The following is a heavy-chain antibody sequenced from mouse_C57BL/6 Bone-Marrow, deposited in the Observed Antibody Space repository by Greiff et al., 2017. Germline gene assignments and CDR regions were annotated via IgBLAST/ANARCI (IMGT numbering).Heavy chain of an antibody. CDR2: INPSSGYT. Sequence: QVQLQQSGAELARPGASVKMSCKASGYTFTSYTMHWVKQRPGQGLEWIGYINPSSGYTKYNQKFKDKATLTADKSSSTAYMQLSSLTSEDSAVYYCAKRDYGSRYYLDYWGQGTTLTVSS. D-gene: IGHD1-1*01. V-gene: IGHV1-4*01. CDR1: GYTFTSYT. CDR3: AKRDYGSRYYLDY. J-gene: IGHJ2*01.